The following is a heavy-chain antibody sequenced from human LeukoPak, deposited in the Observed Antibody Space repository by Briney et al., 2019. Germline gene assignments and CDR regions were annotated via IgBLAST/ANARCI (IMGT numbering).Heavy chain of an antibody. CDR1: GGSISSYY. CDR2: IYYSGST. J-gene: IGHJ3*02. CDR3: VRRRRPDYGTNRGAFDI. Sequence: SETLSLTCTVSGGSISSYYWSWIRQPPGKGLEWIGYIYYSGSTNYNPSLKSRVTISVDTSKNQFSLKLSSVTAADTAVYYCVRRRRPDYGTNRGAFDIWGQGTMVTVSS. V-gene: IGHV4-59*08. D-gene: IGHD4-17*01.